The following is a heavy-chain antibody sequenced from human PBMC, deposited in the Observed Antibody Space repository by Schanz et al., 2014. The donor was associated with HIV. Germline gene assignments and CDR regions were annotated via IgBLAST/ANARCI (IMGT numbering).Heavy chain of an antibody. V-gene: IGHV3-23*04. CDR3: AKGYGDYYWYFDL. CDR1: VSRFSFSDFA. CDR2: LSARGGDT. D-gene: IGHD4-17*01. J-gene: IGHJ2*01. Sequence: VQLVESGGGVVQPGGSLRLSCAVSVSRFSFSDFAMSWVRQAPGKGLEGVSPLSARGGDTYYADSVKGGFTISRDNSMNTLFLQMNSLRAEDTAVYYCAKGYGDYYWYFDLWAVAPWSLSPQ.